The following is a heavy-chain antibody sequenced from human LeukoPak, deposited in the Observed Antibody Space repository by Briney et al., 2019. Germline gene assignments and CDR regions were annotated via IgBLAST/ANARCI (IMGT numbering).Heavy chain of an antibody. CDR3: TTDPSVVPASVLDY. V-gene: IGHV3-15*01. CDR2: IKSKTDGGTT. D-gene: IGHD2-2*01. J-gene: IGHJ4*02. CDR1: GFSVSRTY. Sequence: GGSLRLSCAASGFSVSRTYMSWVRQAPGKGLEWVGRIKSKTDGGTTDYAAPVKGRFTISRDDSKNTLYLQMNSLKTEDTAVYYCTTDPSVVPASVLDYWGQGTLVTVSS.